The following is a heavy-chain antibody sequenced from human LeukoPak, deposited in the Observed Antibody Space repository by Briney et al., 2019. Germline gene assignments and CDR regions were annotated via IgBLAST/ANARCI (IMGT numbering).Heavy chain of an antibody. J-gene: IGHJ6*02. Sequence: PGGSLRLSCAASGFTFSSYSMNWVRQAPGKGLEWVSYISSSSSTIYYADSVKGRFTISRDNSKNTLYLQMNSLRAEDTAVYYCARDAHTGSGTYWGGVDYYYGLDVWGQGTTVTVSS. CDR2: ISSSSSTI. CDR1: GFTFSSYS. D-gene: IGHD3-10*01. V-gene: IGHV3-48*01. CDR3: ARDAHTGSGTYWGGVDYYYGLDV.